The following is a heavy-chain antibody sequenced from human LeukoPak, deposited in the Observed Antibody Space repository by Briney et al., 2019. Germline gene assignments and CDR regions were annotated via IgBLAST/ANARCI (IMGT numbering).Heavy chain of an antibody. CDR1: GGSFSGYY. CDR2: INHSGST. V-gene: IGHV4-34*01. Sequence: SETLSLTCAVYGGSFSGYYWSWIRQPPGKGLEWIGEINHSGSTNYNPSLKSRVTISVDTSKNQFSLKLSSVTAADTAVYYCARRNTYYYDSRLFQHWGQGTLVTVSS. D-gene: IGHD3-22*01. CDR3: ARRNTYYYDSRLFQH. J-gene: IGHJ1*01.